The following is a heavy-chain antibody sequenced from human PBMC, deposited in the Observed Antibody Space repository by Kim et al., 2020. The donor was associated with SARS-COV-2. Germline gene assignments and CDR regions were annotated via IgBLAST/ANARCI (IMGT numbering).Heavy chain of an antibody. CDR3: ARRAYCSGGSCYGYFDY. CDR1: GGSFSGYY. Sequence: SETLSLTCAVYGGSFSGYYWSWIRQPPGKGLEWIGEINHSGSTNYNPSLKSRVTISVDTSKNQFSLKLSSVTAADTAVYYCARRAYCSGGSCYGYFDYWGQGTLVTVSS. CDR2: INHSGST. V-gene: IGHV4-34*01. J-gene: IGHJ4*02. D-gene: IGHD2-15*01.